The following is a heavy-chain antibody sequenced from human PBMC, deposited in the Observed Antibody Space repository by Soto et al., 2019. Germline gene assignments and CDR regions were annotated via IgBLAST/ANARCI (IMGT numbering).Heavy chain of an antibody. CDR2: MNPNSVNT. CDR3: ARVRDGDYGLDY. J-gene: IGHJ4*02. D-gene: IGHD4-17*01. V-gene: IGHV1-8*01. Sequence: QVQLVQSGAEVKKPGASVKVSCKASGYTFTSYDINWVRQATGQGLEWMGWMNPNSVNTGYAQKFQGRVTMTRNTSINTAFMELSSLRSEDTAVYYCARVRDGDYGLDYWGQGTLVTVSS. CDR1: GYTFTSYD.